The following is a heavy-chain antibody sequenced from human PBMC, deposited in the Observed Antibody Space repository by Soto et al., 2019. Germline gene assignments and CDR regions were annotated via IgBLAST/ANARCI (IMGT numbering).Heavy chain of an antibody. V-gene: IGHV1-18*01. Sequence: QVQLVQSGAEVKKPGASVKVSCKASGYTFTSYGINWVRQAPGQGLAWMGGISAYNGNTNYAQKLQGRVTMTTDTSTSTAYMELRSLRSDDTAVYYCAREYGDYGSYYVDYWGQGTLVTVSS. J-gene: IGHJ4*02. CDR3: AREYGDYGSYYVDY. CDR2: ISAYNGNT. CDR1: GYTFTSYG. D-gene: IGHD4-17*01.